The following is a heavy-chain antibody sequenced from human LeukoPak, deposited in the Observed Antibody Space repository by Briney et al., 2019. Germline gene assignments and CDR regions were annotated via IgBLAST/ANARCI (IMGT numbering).Heavy chain of an antibody. CDR2: ISSSSSYI. V-gene: IGHV3-21*01. D-gene: IGHD1-26*01. J-gene: IGHJ6*03. CDR3: ARDPYSGSYGDYYYYYMDV. CDR1: GFTFGSYS. Sequence: PGGSLRLSCAASGFTFGSYSMNWVRQAPGKGLEWVSSISSSSSYIYYADSVKGRFTISRDNAKNSLYPQMNSLRDEDTAVYYCARDPYSGSYGDYYYYYMDVWGKGTTVTISS.